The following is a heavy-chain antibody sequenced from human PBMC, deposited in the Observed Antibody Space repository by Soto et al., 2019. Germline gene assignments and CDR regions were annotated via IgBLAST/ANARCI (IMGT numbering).Heavy chain of an antibody. CDR3: ARDRTVTPPYWYFDL. V-gene: IGHV4-31*03. J-gene: IGHJ2*01. CDR1: GGSISSGGYY. CDR2: IYYSGST. D-gene: IGHD4-17*01. Sequence: QVQLQESGPGLVKPSQTLSLTCTVSGGSISSGGYYWSWIRQHPGKGLEWIGYIYYSGSTYYNPSLKSRVTTSVDTSKNQFSLKLSSVTAADTAVYYCARDRTVTPPYWYFDLWGRGTLVTVSS.